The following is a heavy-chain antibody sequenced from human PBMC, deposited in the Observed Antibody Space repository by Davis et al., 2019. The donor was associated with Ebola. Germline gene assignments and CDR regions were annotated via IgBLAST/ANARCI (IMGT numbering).Heavy chain of an antibody. CDR2: INDIGGNP. CDR1: GFTFNNYA. Sequence: GESLKISCEVSGFTFNNYAMSWVRQAPGKGLQWVSGINDIGGNPQHADSVKGRFTISRDNSKNMLFLQMNSLRVEDTAIYYCAREMRGLGALDLWGQGTMVAVSS. CDR3: AREMRGLGALDL. J-gene: IGHJ3*01. V-gene: IGHV3-23*01. D-gene: IGHD3-16*01.